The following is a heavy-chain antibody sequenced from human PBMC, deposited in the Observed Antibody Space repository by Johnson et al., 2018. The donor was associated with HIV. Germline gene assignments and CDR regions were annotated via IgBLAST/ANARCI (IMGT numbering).Heavy chain of an antibody. D-gene: IGHD3-10*01. V-gene: IGHV3-30*04. CDR2: ISYDGSNK. Sequence: QVQLVESGGGVVQPGRSLRLSCAASGFTFSSYAMHWVRQAPGKGLEWVAVISYDGSNKYYADSVKGRFTISRDNSKNTLYLQMNSLRAEATAVYYCAREGQEFNDAFDIWGQGTMVTVSS. CDR1: GFTFSSYA. J-gene: IGHJ3*02. CDR3: AREGQEFNDAFDI.